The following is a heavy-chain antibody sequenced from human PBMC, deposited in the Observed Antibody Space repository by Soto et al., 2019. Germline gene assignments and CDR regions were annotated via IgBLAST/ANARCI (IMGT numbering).Heavy chain of an antibody. CDR3: VRGSDFLYYYGMDV. D-gene: IGHD5-12*01. J-gene: IGHJ6*02. CDR1: GGSISSSNW. V-gene: IGHV4-4*02. CDR2: IYYSGST. Sequence: SETLSLTCAVSGGSISSSNWWSWVRQPPGKGLEWIGEIYYSGSTNYNPSLKSRVTISVDTSKNQFSLKLSSVTAADTAVYYCVRGSDFLYYYGMDVWGQGTTVTVSS.